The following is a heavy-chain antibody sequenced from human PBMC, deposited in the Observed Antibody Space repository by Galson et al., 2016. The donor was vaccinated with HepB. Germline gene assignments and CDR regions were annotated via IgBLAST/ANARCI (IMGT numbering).Heavy chain of an antibody. Sequence: CAISGYSVSSNSAAWHWIRQSPSRGLEWLGRTYHRSKWVTDYAVSVKSRISINPDTSKNQISLHLDSVTPEDTAIFFCAREVHDSGWNAYFDCWGQGTLVTVSS. J-gene: IGHJ4*02. CDR3: AREVHDSGWNAYFDC. V-gene: IGHV6-1*01. CDR2: TYHRSKWVT. D-gene: IGHD1-1*01. CDR1: GYSVSSNSAA.